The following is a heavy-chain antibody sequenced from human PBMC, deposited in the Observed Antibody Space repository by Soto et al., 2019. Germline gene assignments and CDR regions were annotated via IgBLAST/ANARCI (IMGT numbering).Heavy chain of an antibody. CDR2: IYSDGTT. CDR1: GGSISGYY. V-gene: IGHV4-4*07. CDR3: SRVGCSNSKCYTRGMDV. D-gene: IGHD2-2*01. Sequence: PSETLSLTCTVSGGSISGYYWSWVRQPAGKGLEWVGRIYSDGTTNYSPSLKSRVTMSLDTSKDQFSLHLNSVTAADTAVYYCSRVGCSNSKCYTRGMDVWRQGTTVTVS. J-gene: IGHJ6*02.